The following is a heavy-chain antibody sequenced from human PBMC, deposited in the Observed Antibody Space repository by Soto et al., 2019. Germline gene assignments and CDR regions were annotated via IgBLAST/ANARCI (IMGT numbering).Heavy chain of an antibody. CDR3: ARGIGYYMDV. CDR2: IYYSGST. D-gene: IGHD2-21*01. J-gene: IGHJ6*03. CDR1: GGSISSGGYY. V-gene: IGHV4-31*03. Sequence: SETLSLTCTVSGGSISSGGYYWSWIRQHPGKGLEWIGYIYYSGSTYYNPSLKSRVTISVDTSKNQFSLKLSSVTAADTAVYFCARGIGYYMDVWGKGTTVTVSS.